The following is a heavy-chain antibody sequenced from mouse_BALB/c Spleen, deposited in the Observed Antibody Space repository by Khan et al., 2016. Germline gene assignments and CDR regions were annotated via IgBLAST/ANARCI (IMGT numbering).Heavy chain of an antibody. D-gene: IGHD2-10*02. V-gene: IGHV4-1*02. J-gene: IGHJ4*01. CDR3: ARQYGNYVGSAMDY. CDR1: GFDFSRYW. Sequence: EVKLLESGGGLVQPGGSLKLSCAASGFDFSRYWMSWVRQAPGKGLEWIGEINPDSSTINYTPSLKDKFIISRDNAKNTLYLQMSKVRSADTALYYGARQYGNYVGSAMDYWGQGTSVTVSS. CDR2: INPDSSTI.